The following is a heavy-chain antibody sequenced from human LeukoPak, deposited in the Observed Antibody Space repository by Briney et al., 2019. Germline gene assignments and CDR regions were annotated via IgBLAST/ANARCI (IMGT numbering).Heavy chain of an antibody. V-gene: IGHV3-64*01. Sequence: GGSLRLSCAASGFTFSSYAMHWVRQAPGKGLEYVSAISSNGGSTYYANSVKGRFTISRDNSKNTLYLQIGSLRAEDMAVYYCAGEPNYDILTGSTPFDYWGQGTLVTVSS. D-gene: IGHD3-9*01. J-gene: IGHJ4*02. CDR2: ISSNGGST. CDR3: AGEPNYDILTGSTPFDY. CDR1: GFTFSSYA.